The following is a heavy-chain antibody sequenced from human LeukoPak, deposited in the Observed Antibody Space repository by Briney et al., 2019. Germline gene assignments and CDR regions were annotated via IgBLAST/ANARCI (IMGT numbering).Heavy chain of an antibody. CDR3: ARDVCSGGSCYRRSFDP. V-gene: IGHV4-31*02. D-gene: IGHD2-15*01. Sequence: YWIGWVRQMPGKGLGWIGYIYYGGSTYYNPSLKSRVTMSVDTSKNQFSLKLSSVTAADTAVYYCARDVCSGGSCYRRSFDPWGQGTLVTVSS. CDR1: Y. CDR2: IYYGGST. J-gene: IGHJ5*02.